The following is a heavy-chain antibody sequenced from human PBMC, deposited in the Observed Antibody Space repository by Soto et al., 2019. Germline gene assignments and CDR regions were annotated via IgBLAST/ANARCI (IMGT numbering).Heavy chain of an antibody. V-gene: IGHV5-51*01. CDR3: ATWGYYDILTGNPSSYYYGMDV. Sequence: GESLKISCKGSGYSFTSYWIGWVRQMPGKGLEWMGIIYPGDSDTRYSPSFQGQVTISADKSISTAYLQWSSLKASDTAMYYCATWGYYDILTGNPSSYYYGMDVWGQGTTVTVSS. D-gene: IGHD3-9*01. CDR1: GYSFTSYW. J-gene: IGHJ6*02. CDR2: IYPGDSDT.